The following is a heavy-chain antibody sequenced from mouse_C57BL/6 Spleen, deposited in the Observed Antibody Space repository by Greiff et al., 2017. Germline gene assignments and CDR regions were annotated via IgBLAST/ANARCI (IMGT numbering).Heavy chain of an antibody. Sequence: VQLQQPGAELVMPGASVKLSCKASGYTFTSYWMHWVKQRPGQGLEWIGEIDPSDSYTNYNQKFKGKSTLTVDKSSSPAYMQRSSLTSEDSAVYYCARSGDGNYDAMDYWGQGTSVTVSS. CDR1: GYTFTSYW. CDR3: ARSGDGNYDAMDY. J-gene: IGHJ4*01. CDR2: IDPSDSYT. D-gene: IGHD2-1*01. V-gene: IGHV1-69*01.